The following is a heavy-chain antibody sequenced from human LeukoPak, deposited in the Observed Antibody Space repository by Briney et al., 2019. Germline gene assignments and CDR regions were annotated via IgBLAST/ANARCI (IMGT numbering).Heavy chain of an antibody. J-gene: IGHJ3*02. CDR3: ARGRFNYFDSNGHDAFDI. CDR2: INPNSGVT. CDR1: GYIFSGYY. V-gene: IGHV1-2*02. D-gene: IGHD3-22*01. Sequence: GASVKVSCEASGYIFSGYYMHWVRQAPGQGLEWMGCINPNSGVTNYAQKFQDRISMARDTSITTSYMELSRLRSDDTAVYYCARGRFNYFDSNGHDAFDIWGQGTMVTVSS.